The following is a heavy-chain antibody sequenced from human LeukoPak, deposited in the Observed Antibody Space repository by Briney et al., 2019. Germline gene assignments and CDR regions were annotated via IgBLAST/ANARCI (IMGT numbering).Heavy chain of an antibody. CDR2: IYYSGST. CDR1: GGSISSYY. V-gene: IGHV4-59*01. Sequence: PSETLSLTCTVSGGSISSYYWSWIRQPPGKGLEWIGYIYYSGSTNYNPSLKSRVTISVDTTKNQFFLKLSSVTAADTAVYYCARVSGYCSGGSCSDPNFDYWGQGTLVTVSS. J-gene: IGHJ4*02. CDR3: ARVSGYCSGGSCSDPNFDY. D-gene: IGHD2-15*01.